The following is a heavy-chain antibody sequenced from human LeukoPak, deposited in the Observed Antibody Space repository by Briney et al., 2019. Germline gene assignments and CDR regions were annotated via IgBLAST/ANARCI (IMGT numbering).Heavy chain of an antibody. V-gene: IGHV4-59*01. Sequence: SETLSLTCTVSGGSISSYYWSWIRQPPGKGLEWIGYIYYSGSTNYNPSLKSRVTISVDTSKNQFSLKLSSVTAADTAVYYCARTPPTNYYGSGSYYKGYYFDYWGQGTLVTVSS. J-gene: IGHJ4*02. D-gene: IGHD3-10*01. CDR3: ARTPPTNYYGSGSYYKGYYFDY. CDR2: IYYSGST. CDR1: GGSISSYY.